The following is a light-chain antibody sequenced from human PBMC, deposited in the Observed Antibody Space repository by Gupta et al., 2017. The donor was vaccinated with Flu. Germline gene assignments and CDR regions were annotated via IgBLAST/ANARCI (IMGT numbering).Light chain of an antibody. V-gene: IGLV2-14*01. J-gene: IGLJ2*01. CDR3: SSYTSSSTVV. CDR2: EVS. CDR1: SSDVGGYNY. Sequence: ALTQPASVSGSPGPSITISCTGTSSDVGGYNYVSWYQQHPDKAPKLMIYEVSNRPSGFSNRFSGSESGNTASLTIAGLQAEDEADYYCSSYTSSSTVVFGGGTKLTVL.